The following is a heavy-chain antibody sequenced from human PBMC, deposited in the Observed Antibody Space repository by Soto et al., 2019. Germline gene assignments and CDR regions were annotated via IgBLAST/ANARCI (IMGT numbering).Heavy chain of an antibody. CDR1: GGSISSSIYY. V-gene: IGHV4-39*01. D-gene: IGHD6-19*01. CDR2: IYYSGST. CDR3: ARHKVAGTAQDYYYGMDV. Sequence: SETLSLTCTVAGGSISSSIYYSGWIRQPPGKGLEWIGSIYYSGSTYYNPSLKSRVTISVDTSKNQFSLKLSSVTAADTAVYYCARHKVAGTAQDYYYGMDVWGQGTTVTVSS. J-gene: IGHJ6*02.